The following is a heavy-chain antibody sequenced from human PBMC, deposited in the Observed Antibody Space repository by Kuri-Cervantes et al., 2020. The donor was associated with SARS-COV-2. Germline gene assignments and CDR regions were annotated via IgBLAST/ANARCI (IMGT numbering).Heavy chain of an antibody. CDR1: GGSITNNHYF. J-gene: IGHJ5*02. V-gene: IGHV4-39*01. CDR3: ARQMMSSITIFGVVITRNWFDP. Sequence: SETLSLTCTVSGGSITNNHYFWGWIRQPPGKGLEWIGSIYYSGSTYYNPSLKSRVTISVDTSKNQFSLKLSSVTAADTAVYYCARQMMSSITIFGVVITRNWFDPWGQGTLVTVSS. CDR2: IYYSGST. D-gene: IGHD3-3*01.